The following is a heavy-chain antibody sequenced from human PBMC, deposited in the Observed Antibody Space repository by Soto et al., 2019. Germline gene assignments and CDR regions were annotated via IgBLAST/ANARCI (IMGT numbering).Heavy chain of an antibody. V-gene: IGHV2-26*01. CDR1: GFSLSNARMG. D-gene: IGHD1-1*01. CDR2: IFSNDEK. J-gene: IGHJ3*02. CDR3: ARGLKRDGYNFDAFDI. Sequence: QVTLKESGPVLVKPTEALTLTCTVSGFSLSNARMGVSWIRQPPGKALAWLAHIFSNDEKSYSTSLKSRLTIPKDTSKSQVVLTMTNMDPVDTATYYCARGLKRDGYNFDAFDIWGQGTMVTVSS.